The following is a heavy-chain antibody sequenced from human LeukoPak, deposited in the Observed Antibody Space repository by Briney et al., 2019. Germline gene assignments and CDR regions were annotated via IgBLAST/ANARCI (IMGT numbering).Heavy chain of an antibody. CDR3: AKDPRWGDSSGYYSNYFDY. CDR2: ISGSGGST. J-gene: IGHJ4*02. CDR1: GFTFSSYA. V-gene: IGHV3-23*01. D-gene: IGHD3-22*01. Sequence: GGPLRLSCAASGFTFSSYAMSWVRQAPGKGLEWVSAISGSGGSTYYADSVKGRFTISRDNSKNTLYLQMNSLRAEDTAVYYCAKDPRWGDSSGYYSNYFDYWGQGTLVTVSS.